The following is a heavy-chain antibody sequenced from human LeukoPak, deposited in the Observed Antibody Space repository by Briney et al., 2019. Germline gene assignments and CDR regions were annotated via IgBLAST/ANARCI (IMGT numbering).Heavy chain of an antibody. CDR3: AKERPYYYGSGSLDY. D-gene: IGHD3-10*01. J-gene: IGHJ4*02. CDR1: GFTFSSYG. Sequence: GSLRLSCAASGFTFSSYGMSWVRQAPGKGLEWVSTISGSGGSTYYADSVKGRFTISRDNSKNTLYLQMNSLRAEDTAVYYCAKERPYYYGSGSLDYWGQGTLVTVSS. V-gene: IGHV3-23*01. CDR2: ISGSGGST.